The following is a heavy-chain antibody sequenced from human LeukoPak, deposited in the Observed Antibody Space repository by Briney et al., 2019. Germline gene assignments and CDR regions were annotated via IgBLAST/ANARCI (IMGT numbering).Heavy chain of an antibody. CDR2: MNPNSGNT. J-gene: IGHJ4*02. Sequence: ASVKVSCKASGYTFTSYDINWVRQATGQGLEWMGWMNPNSGNTGYAQKFQGRVTMTRNTSISTAYMELSSLRSDDTAVYYCARASRSRQWLTRGYYFDYWGQGTLVTVSS. V-gene: IGHV1-8*01. D-gene: IGHD6-19*01. CDR1: GYTFTSYD. CDR3: ARASRSRQWLTRGYYFDY.